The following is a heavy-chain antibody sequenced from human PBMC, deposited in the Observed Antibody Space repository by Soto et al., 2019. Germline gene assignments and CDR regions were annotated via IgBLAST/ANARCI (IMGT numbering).Heavy chain of an antibody. V-gene: IGHV3-7*01. J-gene: IGHJ4*02. CDR3: ARDLTQYYDFWSGYFGY. CDR1: GFTFSSYW. CDR2: IKQDGSEK. D-gene: IGHD3-3*01. Sequence: PGGSLGLSCAASGFTFSSYWMSWVRKAPGKGLEWVANIKQDGSEKYYVDSVKGRFTISRDNAKNSLYLQMNSLRAEDTAVYYCARDLTQYYDFWSGYFGYWGQGTLVTVSS.